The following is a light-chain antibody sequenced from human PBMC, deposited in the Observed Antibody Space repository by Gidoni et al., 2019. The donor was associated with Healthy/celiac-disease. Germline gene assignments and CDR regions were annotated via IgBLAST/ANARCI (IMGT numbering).Light chain of an antibody. CDR1: QGISSY. CDR3: QQYYSYPPLT. V-gene: IGKV1-8*01. CDR2: AAS. Sequence: ALRMTQPPSSFSASTGDRVTITCRASQGISSYLAWYQQKPGKAPKLLIYAASTLQSGVPSRFSGSGSGTDFTLTISCLQSEDFATYYCQQYYSYPPLTFGGGTKVEIK. J-gene: IGKJ4*01.